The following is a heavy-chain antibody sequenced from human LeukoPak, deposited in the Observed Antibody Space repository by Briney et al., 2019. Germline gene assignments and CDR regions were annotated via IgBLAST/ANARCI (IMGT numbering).Heavy chain of an antibody. D-gene: IGHD6-19*01. V-gene: IGHV4-4*07. CDR1: GLSISHYY. CDR2: IDTGGST. Sequence: PSETLSLTCTVAGLSISHYYWTWIRQPAGGGLEWIGRIDTGGSTNYNPSLKSRVTMSSDTSNNQFSLNLMSVDATDTAVYYCARGQWQIDYWGQGILVTVPP. J-gene: IGHJ4*02. CDR3: ARGQWQIDY.